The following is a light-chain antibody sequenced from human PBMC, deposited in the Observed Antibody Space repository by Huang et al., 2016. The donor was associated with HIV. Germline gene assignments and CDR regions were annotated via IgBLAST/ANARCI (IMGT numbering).Light chain of an antibody. Sequence: AIQLTQSPSSLSASVGDRVTITCRASQGISNSLVWYQQKPGSAPKLLIYAASTLQSGVTSRFSGSGSGTDITLTISSRQPEDSATYYCQQFSSYYPLTFGGGTKVEIK. CDR1: QGISNS. CDR3: QQFSSYYPLT. J-gene: IGKJ4*01. V-gene: IGKV1-13*02. CDR2: AAS.